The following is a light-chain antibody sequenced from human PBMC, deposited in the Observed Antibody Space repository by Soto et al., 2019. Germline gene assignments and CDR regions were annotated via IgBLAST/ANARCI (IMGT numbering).Light chain of an antibody. Sequence: SVGKESRFCLSVAPEKPASISCKSSESLLHSDGKTYLYWYLQKPGQPPHLLIYELSNRFSGVPDKFSGSGSVTDFTPKFNLVVPSHHAVYSFFQSIQLSLPFGRGTRVDIK. CDR2: ELS. J-gene: IGKJ3*01. V-gene: IGKV2D-29*01. CDR1: ESLLHSDGKTY. CDR3: FQSIQLSLP.